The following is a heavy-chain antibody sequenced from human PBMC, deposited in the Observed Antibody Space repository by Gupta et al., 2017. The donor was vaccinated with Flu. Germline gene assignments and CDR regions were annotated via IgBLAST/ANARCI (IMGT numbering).Heavy chain of an antibody. CDR3: ARSGEVWVRGVIDAFDI. CDR1: GGSISSYY. D-gene: IGHD3-10*01. V-gene: IGHV4-59*01. Sequence: QVQLQESGPGLVKPSETLSLTCTVSGGSISSYYWSWIRQPPGKGLEWIGYIYYSGSTNYNPSLKSRVTISVDTSKNQFSLKLSSVTAADTAVYYCARSGEVWVRGVIDAFDIWGQGTMVTVSS. J-gene: IGHJ3*02. CDR2: IYYSGST.